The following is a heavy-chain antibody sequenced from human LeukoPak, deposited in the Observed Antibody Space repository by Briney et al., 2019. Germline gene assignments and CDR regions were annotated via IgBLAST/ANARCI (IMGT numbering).Heavy chain of an antibody. J-gene: IGHJ4*02. D-gene: IGHD1-1*01. CDR2: ISYDGSNK. CDR1: GFTFSSYG. V-gene: IGHV3-30*18. CDR3: AKDLSAGTVDY. Sequence: GRSLRLSCAASGFTFSSYGMHCVRQAPGKGLERVAVISYDGSNKYYADSVKGRFTISRDNSKNTLYLQMNSLRAEDTAVYYCAKDLSAGTVDYWGQGTLVTVSS.